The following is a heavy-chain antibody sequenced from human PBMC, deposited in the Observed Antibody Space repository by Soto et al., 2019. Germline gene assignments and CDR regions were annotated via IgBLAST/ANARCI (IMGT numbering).Heavy chain of an antibody. Sequence: GGSLRLSCAASGFTFSIYAMNWVRQAPGKGLEWVSSISGSGYSTYYADSVKGRFTISRDNSKNTLFLQINSLRPEDTAVYYCAKGDPYDVSSGGYSQLPSDYRGQRSPVTVSS. CDR2: ISGSGYST. V-gene: IGHV3-23*01. J-gene: IGHJ4*01. CDR1: GFTFSIYA. D-gene: IGHD3-22*01. CDR3: AKGDPYDVSSGGYSQLPSDY.